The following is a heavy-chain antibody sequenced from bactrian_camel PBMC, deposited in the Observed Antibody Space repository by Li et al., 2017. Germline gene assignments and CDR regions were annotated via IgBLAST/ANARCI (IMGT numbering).Heavy chain of an antibody. V-gene: IGHV3S40*01. CDR3: VIRPSGTDLKIDY. CDR1: GFTFSNHR. J-gene: IGHJ4*01. Sequence: VQLVESGGGSAQPGGSLRLSCAASGFTFSNHRMMWVRQPPGKGLEWVSTIGSGGGTTYYADSVKGRTTISRANAKSTVALQMSSLKPEDTAVYYCVIRPSGTDLKIDYWGQGTQVTVS. CDR2: IGSGGGTT.